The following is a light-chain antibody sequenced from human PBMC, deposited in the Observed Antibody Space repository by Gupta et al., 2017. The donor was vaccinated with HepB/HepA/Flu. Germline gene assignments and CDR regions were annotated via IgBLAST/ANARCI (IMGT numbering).Light chain of an antibody. V-gene: IGKV1-5*03. CDR3: QQYINYPVT. CDR1: QIISDW. J-gene: IGKJ1*01. CDR2: KAS. Sequence: DIQMTQSPSTLSASVGDRVTITCRASQIISDWLAWYQQKPGKAPKLLIYKASTVESGVPSSFSGSGSGTEFTLTISSLQPEDFANYYCQQYINYPVTFGQGTKVEIK.